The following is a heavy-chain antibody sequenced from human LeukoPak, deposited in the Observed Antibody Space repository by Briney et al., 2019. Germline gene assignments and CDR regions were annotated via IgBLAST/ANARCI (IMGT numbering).Heavy chain of an antibody. Sequence: GGSLRLSCEASGFTFSDYAMTWVRLPPGKGLEWVSALSGSGGSTYYADSVKGRFTISRDNSKNTLYLQMNSLRAEDTAVYYCAKRDSRTNYYYYYMDVWGKGTTVTVSS. CDR1: GFTFSDYA. CDR2: LSGSGGST. D-gene: IGHD6-13*01. V-gene: IGHV3-23*01. J-gene: IGHJ6*03. CDR3: AKRDSRTNYYYYYMDV.